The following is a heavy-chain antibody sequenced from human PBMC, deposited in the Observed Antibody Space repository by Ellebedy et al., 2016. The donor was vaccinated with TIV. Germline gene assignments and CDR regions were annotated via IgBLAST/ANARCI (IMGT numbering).Heavy chain of an antibody. CDR3: ARESCNNITCYLDY. V-gene: IGHV3-33*01. CDR1: GFTFSTYG. J-gene: IGHJ4*02. D-gene: IGHD2/OR15-2a*01. Sequence: PGGSLRLSCAASGFTFSTYGLHWVRQAPGKGLEWVAVVWYDGSDKYYADSVKGRFTISRDNSKNTLFLQMNSLRAEDTAVYYCARESCNNITCYLDYWGLGTLVTVSS. CDR2: VWYDGSDK.